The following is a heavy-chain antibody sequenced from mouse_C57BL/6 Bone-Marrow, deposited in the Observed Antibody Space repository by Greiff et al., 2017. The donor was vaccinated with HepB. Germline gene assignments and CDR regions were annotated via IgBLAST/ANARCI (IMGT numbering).Heavy chain of an antibody. V-gene: IGHV6-3*01. CDR1: GFTFSNYW. J-gene: IGHJ4*01. D-gene: IGHD1-1*01. CDR3: TAGYYGSSFLYYYAMDY. CDR2: IRLKSDNYAT. Sequence: EVKVEESGGGLVQPGGSMKLSCVASGFTFSNYWMNWVRQSPEKGLEWVAQIRLKSDNYATHYAESVKGRFTISRDDSKSSVYLQMNNLRAEDTGIYYCTAGYYGSSFLYYYAMDYWGQGTSVTVSS.